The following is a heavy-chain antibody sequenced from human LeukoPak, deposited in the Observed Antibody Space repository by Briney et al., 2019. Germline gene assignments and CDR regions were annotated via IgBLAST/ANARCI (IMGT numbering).Heavy chain of an antibody. V-gene: IGHV3-53*01. D-gene: IGHD4/OR15-4a*01. CDR2: IYSGGTT. Sequence: SGGSLRLSCAASGVTVSSNYMSWVRQAPGKGLEWVSVIYSGGTTYYADSVKGRFTISRDISKNTLYLQMNSLRAEDTAVYYCARLTMVLAFDIWGRGTMVTVSS. CDR1: GVTVSSNY. J-gene: IGHJ3*02. CDR3: ARLTMVLAFDI.